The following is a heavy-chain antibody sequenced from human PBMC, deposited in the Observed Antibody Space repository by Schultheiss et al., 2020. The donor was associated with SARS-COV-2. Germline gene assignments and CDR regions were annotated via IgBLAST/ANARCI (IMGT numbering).Heavy chain of an antibody. Sequence: SETLSLTCTVSGGSISSYYWSWIRQPAGKGLEWIGRIYTSGSTNYNPSLKSRVTISVDTSKNQFSLKLSSVTAADTAVYYCARGSIAAPYYYYYYMDVWGKGTTVTVSS. CDR2: IYTSGST. CDR3: ARGSIAAPYYYYYYMDV. D-gene: IGHD6-6*01. CDR1: GGSISSYY. J-gene: IGHJ6*03. V-gene: IGHV4-4*07.